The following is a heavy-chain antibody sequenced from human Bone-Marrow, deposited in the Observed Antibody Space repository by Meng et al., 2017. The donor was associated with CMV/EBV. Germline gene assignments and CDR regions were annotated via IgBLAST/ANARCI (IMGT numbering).Heavy chain of an antibody. J-gene: IGHJ4*02. CDR1: GYTFTSYD. CDR2: MNPNSGNT. Sequence: ASVNVSCKASGYTFTSYDINWVRQATGQGLEWMGWMNPNSGNTGYAQKFQGRVTMPRNTSISTAYMELSRLRSEDTAVYYCARGSNDILTGYTYWGQGTLVTVSS. V-gene: IGHV1-8*01. D-gene: IGHD3-9*01. CDR3: ARGSNDILTGYTY.